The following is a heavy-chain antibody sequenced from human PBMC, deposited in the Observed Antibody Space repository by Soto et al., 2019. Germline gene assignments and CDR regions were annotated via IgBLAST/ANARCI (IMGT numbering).Heavy chain of an antibody. Sequence: PSETLSLTCTVSGGSISSSSYYWGWIRQPPGKGLEWIGSIYYSGSTYYNPSLKSRVTISVDTSKNQFSLKLSSVTAADTAVYYCARLTRGYSYGLPDYWGQGTLVTVS. D-gene: IGHD5-18*01. J-gene: IGHJ4*02. CDR2: IYYSGST. CDR3: ARLTRGYSYGLPDY. V-gene: IGHV4-39*01. CDR1: GGSISSSSYY.